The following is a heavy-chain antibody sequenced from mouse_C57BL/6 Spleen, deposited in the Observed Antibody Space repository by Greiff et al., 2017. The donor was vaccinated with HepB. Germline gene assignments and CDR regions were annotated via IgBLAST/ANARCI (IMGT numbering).Heavy chain of an antibody. Sequence: QVQLQQPGAELVKPGASVKLSCKASGYTFTSYWMQWVKQRPGQGLEWIGEIDPSDSYTNYNQKFKGKATLTVDTSSSTAYMQLSSLTSEDSAVYYCAREVGEAYWGQGALVTVSA. CDR2: IDPSDSYT. V-gene: IGHV1-50*01. CDR1: GYTFTSYW. J-gene: IGHJ3*01. CDR3: AREVGEAY. D-gene: IGHD1-1*02.